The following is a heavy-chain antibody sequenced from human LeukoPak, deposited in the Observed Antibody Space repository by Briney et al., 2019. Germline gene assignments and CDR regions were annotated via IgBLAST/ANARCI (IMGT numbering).Heavy chain of an antibody. D-gene: IGHD6-6*01. J-gene: IGHJ6*02. CDR2: ISYDGSNK. CDR3: AREVSSSSSSDYYYGMDV. Sequence: GRSLRLSCAASGFTFSSYAMHWVRQAPGKGLEWVAVISYDGSNKYYADSVKGRFTISRDNSKNTLYLQMNSLRAEDTAVYYCAREVSSSSSSDYYYGMDVWGQGTTVTVSS. CDR1: GFTFSSYA. V-gene: IGHV3-30-3*01.